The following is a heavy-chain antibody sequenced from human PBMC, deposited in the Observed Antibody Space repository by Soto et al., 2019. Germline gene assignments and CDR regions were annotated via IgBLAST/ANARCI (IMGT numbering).Heavy chain of an antibody. CDR2: IYYSGFT. Sequence: QVQLQESGPGLVKPSQTLSLTCTVSGGSISSGDYYWSWIRQPPGKGLEWIGYIYYSGFTYYNPSLNSLLTMSVDTSKNQFSLKLSSVIAADTAVYYCARSDNYVPFDHWGQGTLVTVSS. D-gene: IGHD4-4*01. V-gene: IGHV4-30-4*01. J-gene: IGHJ4*02. CDR3: ARSDNYVPFDH. CDR1: GGSISSGDYY.